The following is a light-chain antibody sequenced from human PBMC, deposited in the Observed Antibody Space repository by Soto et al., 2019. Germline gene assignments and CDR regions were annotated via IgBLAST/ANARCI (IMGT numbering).Light chain of an antibody. Sequence: DIKMTQSPSSLSASVGDRVTIICRASQSVSTRLAWYQQKPGKAPKVLIYDASSWAGGVPSRFTGSGSGTEFTLTINSLQPDDFATYYCQQYSVYWTFGQGTKV. CDR1: QSVSTR. V-gene: IGKV1-5*02. J-gene: IGKJ1*01. CDR3: QQYSVYWT. CDR2: DAS.